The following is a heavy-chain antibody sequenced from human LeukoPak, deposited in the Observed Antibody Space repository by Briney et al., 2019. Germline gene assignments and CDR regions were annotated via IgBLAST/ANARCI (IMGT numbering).Heavy chain of an antibody. V-gene: IGHV1-69*04. J-gene: IGHJ4*02. CDR3: ARRVGGYKKGLDY. D-gene: IGHD1-1*01. Sequence: SVKVSCKASGGTFSSYAISWVRQAPGQGLEWMGRIIPILGIANYAQKLQGRVTMTTDTSTSTAYMELRSLRSDDTAVYYCARRVGGYKKGLDYWGQGTLVTVSS. CDR1: GGTFSSYA. CDR2: IIPILGIA.